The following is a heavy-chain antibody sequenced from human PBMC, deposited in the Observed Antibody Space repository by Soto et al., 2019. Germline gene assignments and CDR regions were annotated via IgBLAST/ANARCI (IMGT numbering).Heavy chain of an antibody. D-gene: IGHD3-22*01. CDR1: GDSIRNRNYY. V-gene: IGHV4-39*01. CDR2: RYDDEST. J-gene: IGHJ4*02. Sequence: LQLQESGPGLVKPSETLSLTCTVSGDSIRNRNYYWGWIRQPPGKGLEWIVSRYDDESTFYNPSLKRRVTVSIDTSKKQCSLKMTSVTAADMGVYYCARGIYEGSSGYCLDVWGQGNLVTVSS. CDR3: ARGIYEGSSGYCLDV.